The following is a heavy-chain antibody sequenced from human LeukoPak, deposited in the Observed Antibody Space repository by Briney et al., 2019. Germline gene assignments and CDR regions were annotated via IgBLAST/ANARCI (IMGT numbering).Heavy chain of an antibody. D-gene: IGHD3-3*01. CDR1: GYTFTGYY. J-gene: IGHJ4*02. V-gene: IGHV1-2*02. CDR2: INPNSGGT. CDR3: ARDYDGYFDY. Sequence: GASVKVSCKASGYTFTGYYMYWVRQAPGQGLEWMGWINPNSGGTSYAQKFQGRVTVTSDMSISTAYMELSRLRSDDTAVYYCARDYDGYFDYWGQGTLVTVSS.